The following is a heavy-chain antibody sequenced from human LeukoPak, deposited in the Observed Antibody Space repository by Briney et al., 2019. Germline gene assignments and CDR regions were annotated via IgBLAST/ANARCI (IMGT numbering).Heavy chain of an antibody. CDR3: ASLIAAAGYFDY. J-gene: IGHJ4*02. CDR1: GFTFSSYG. Sequence: GGSLRLSCAASGFTFSSYGMHWVRQAPGKGLEWVAVIWYDGSNKYYADSVKGQFTISRDNSKNTLYLQMNSLRAEDTAVYYCASLIAAAGYFDYWGQGTLATVSS. D-gene: IGHD6-13*01. V-gene: IGHV3-33*01. CDR2: IWYDGSNK.